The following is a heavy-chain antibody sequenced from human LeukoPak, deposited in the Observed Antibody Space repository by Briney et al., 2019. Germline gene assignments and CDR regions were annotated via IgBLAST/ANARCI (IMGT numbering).Heavy chain of an antibody. CDR1: GYTFTSYG. CDR2: ISAYNGNT. D-gene: IGHD3-10*01. CDR3: ARDAPTMVRGVIGWFDP. V-gene: IGHV1-18*01. Sequence: ASVKVSCKASGYTFTSYGISWVRQAPGQGLEWMGWISAYNGNTNYAQKLQGRVTMTTDTSTSRAYMELRSVRSDDTAVYYCARDAPTMVRGVIGWFDPWGQGTLVTVSS. J-gene: IGHJ5*02.